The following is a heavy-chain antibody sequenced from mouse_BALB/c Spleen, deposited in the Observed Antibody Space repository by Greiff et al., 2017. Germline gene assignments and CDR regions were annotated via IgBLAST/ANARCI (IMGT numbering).Heavy chain of an antibody. CDR1: GFTFSSYA. D-gene: IGHD3-3*01. CDR3: ARGGDGIWYFDV. V-gene: IGHV5-6-5*01. Sequence: EVQLVESGGGLVKPGGSLKLSCAASGFTFSSYAMSWVRQTPEKRLEWVASISSGGSTYYPDSVKGRFTISRDNARNILYLQMSSLRSEDTAMYYCARGGDGIWYFDVWGAGTTVTVSS. CDR2: ISSGGST. J-gene: IGHJ1*01.